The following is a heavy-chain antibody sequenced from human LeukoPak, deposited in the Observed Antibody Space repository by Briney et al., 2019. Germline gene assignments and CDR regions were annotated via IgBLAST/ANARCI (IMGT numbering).Heavy chain of an antibody. CDR1: GDSLSRNNW. Sequence: PSGTLSLTCAVSGDSLSRNNWWTWVRQPPGKGLEWIGEIHHSGSTNYNPSLESRVTILVDKSKNQFSLRLSSMTAADTAVYYCARREYYDSTGYFDYWGQGTLVTVSS. V-gene: IGHV4-4*02. J-gene: IGHJ4*02. CDR2: IHHSGST. D-gene: IGHD2/OR15-2a*01. CDR3: ARREYYDSTGYFDY.